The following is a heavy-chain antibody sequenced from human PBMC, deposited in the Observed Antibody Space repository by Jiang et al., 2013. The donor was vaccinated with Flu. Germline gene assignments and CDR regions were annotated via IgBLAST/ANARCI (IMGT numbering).Heavy chain of an antibody. Sequence: LEWLALIFWNDDKRYNPSLKNRFTVTKDTSKNQVVLRMANMDPVDTATYYCAQFCYGDSCYSFDYWGQGTQVTVSS. D-gene: IGHD2-15*01. J-gene: IGHJ4*02. CDR2: IFWNDDK. CDR3: AQFCYGDSCYSFDY. V-gene: IGHV2-5*01.